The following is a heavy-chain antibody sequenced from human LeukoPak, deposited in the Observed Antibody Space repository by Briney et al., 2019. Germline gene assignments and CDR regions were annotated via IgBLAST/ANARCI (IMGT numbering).Heavy chain of an antibody. Sequence: GGSLRLSCAASGFTFSSYSMNWVRQAPGKGLGWVSSISSSSSYIYYADSVKGRFTISRDNAKNSLYLQMKSLRAEDTDVYYCARVAHYYHLDQWGQGTLVTVSS. J-gene: IGHJ4*02. V-gene: IGHV3-21*01. D-gene: IGHD1-26*01. CDR3: ARVAHYYHLDQ. CDR2: ISSSSSYI. CDR1: GFTFSSYS.